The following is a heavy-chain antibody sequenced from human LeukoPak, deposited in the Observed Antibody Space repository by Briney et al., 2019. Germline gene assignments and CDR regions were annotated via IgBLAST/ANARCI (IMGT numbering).Heavy chain of an antibody. CDR3: ARLRGYCSSTSCYSDTFDI. CDR2: IYPGDSDT. J-gene: IGHJ3*02. D-gene: IGHD2-2*01. CDR1: GYSFTSYW. V-gene: IGHV5-51*01. Sequence: GQSLRSSSKGSGYSFTSYWIGWVRQMPGKGLEWMGIIYPGDSDTRYSPSFQGQVTISAHRPISTAYLQWSSLKASDTAMYCCARLRGYCSSTSCYSDTFDIWGQGTIV.